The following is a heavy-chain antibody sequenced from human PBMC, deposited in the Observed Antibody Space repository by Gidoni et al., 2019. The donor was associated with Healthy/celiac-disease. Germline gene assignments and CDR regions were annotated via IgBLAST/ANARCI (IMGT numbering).Heavy chain of an antibody. CDR1: GFPFGDYA. CDR3: TRGPARIAAAVTVWFDP. CDR2: MRCKAYGGTT. J-gene: IGHJ5*02. V-gene: IGHV3-49*03. Sequence: EVQLVESGGGLVQPGRSLRRSCTASGFPFGDYASNWLRQAPGKGLEWVCFMRCKAYGGTTEYAASVKGRCTISRYDSKSIAYLQMNSLKTEDTAVYYCTRGPARIAAAVTVWFDPWGQGTLVTVSS. D-gene: IGHD6-13*01.